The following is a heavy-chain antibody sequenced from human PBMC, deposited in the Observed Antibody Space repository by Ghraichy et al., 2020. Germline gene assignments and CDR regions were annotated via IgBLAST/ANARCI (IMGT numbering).Heavy chain of an antibody. CDR1: GFTFSSHG. J-gene: IGHJ4*02. Sequence: GGSLRLSCAASGFTFSSHGMHWVRQAPGKGLEWVAFIRYDGSNKYNADSVKGRFTISRDNSKNTLYLQMNSLRAEDTAVYYCAKDGRAYCVGDCYPDDYWGQGTLVTVSS. D-gene: IGHD2-21*02. CDR2: IRYDGSNK. V-gene: IGHV3-30*02. CDR3: AKDGRAYCVGDCYPDDY.